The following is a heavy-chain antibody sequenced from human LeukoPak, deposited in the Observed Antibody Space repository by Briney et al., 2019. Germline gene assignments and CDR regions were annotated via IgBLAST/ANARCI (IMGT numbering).Heavy chain of an antibody. V-gene: IGHV4-4*07. CDR2: IYASGST. D-gene: IGHD3-10*01. J-gene: IGHJ4*02. CDR1: GGSISNYY. Sequence: SETLSLTCTVSGGSISNYYWSWIRQPAGMGLERIVRIYASGSTNYNPSLKSRVTMSVDTSNNQFSLNLSSVTAADTAVYYCARTSARGAQFDYWGQGTLVTVSS. CDR3: ARTSARGAQFDY.